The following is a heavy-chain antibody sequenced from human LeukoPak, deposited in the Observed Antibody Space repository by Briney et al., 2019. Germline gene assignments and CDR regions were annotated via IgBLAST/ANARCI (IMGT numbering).Heavy chain of an antibody. CDR3: ARGGVNYWNPRY. CDR1: GFTVSSHY. CDR2: LYTGGRT. J-gene: IGHJ4*02. Sequence: PGGSLRLSCVASGFTVSSHYMSWVRQAPGKGLEWVSLLYTGGRTYHADSVEGRFTISRDDSKNTVYLHMNTVRAEDTAMYYCARGGVNYWNPRYWGQGTLVTVSS. V-gene: IGHV3-53*01. D-gene: IGHD1-1*01.